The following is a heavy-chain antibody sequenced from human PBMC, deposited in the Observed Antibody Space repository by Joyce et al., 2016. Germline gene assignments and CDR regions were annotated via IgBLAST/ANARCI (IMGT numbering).Heavy chain of an antibody. D-gene: IGHD3-10*01. CDR2: VSWDGCST. V-gene: IGHV3-43*01. CDR3: VKDHWVRGVLAPFDI. Sequence: EVQLVESGGGVVQPGGSLRLSCAASGVTFKDYTIHWVRQVPGKGLEWVCLVSWDGCSTYDADSVRGRFTVSRDNTKNSLYVQMNSLRPEDSALYYCVKDHWVRGVLAPFDIWGQGTMVTVSS. CDR1: GVTFKDYT. J-gene: IGHJ3*02.